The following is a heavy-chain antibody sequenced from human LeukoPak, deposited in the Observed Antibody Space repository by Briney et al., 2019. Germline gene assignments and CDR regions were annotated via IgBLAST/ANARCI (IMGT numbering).Heavy chain of an antibody. J-gene: IGHJ6*02. V-gene: IGHV3-66*01. D-gene: IGHD2-21*02. CDR2: IHTGGNT. CDR3: ARERDGYCGGDCYYYYGMDV. CDR1: GFAVSSNY. Sequence: GGSLSLSCTASGFAVSSNYINWVRQAPGKGLEWVSVIHTGGNTYYADSVKGRFTISRDNSKNTVYLQMNSLRAEDTALYYCARERDGYCGGDCYYYYGMDVWGQGTTVTVS.